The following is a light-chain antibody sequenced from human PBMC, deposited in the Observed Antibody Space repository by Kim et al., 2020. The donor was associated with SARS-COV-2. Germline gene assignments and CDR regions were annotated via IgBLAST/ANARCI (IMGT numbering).Light chain of an antibody. V-gene: IGLV1-44*01. J-gene: IGLJ1*01. CDR3: AAWDVSLNGYV. Sequence: GQRVTISCSGSTSNIGTSTVNWYQQLPGPAPRLVIYSDNQWPSGVPDRFSGSKSGTSASLAISGLQSEDEADYFCAAWDVSLNGYVFGTGTKVTVL. CDR2: SDN. CDR1: TSNIGTST.